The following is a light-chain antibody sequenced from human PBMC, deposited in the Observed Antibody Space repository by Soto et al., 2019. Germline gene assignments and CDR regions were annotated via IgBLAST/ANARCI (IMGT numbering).Light chain of an antibody. Sequence: IQLTPSPSSLSASVGDRVTITCRASQGISSYLAWYQQKPGTAPKLQLDAASTLQSGVPSRFRGSVSGTDFTLAFSRPEPNDVAVYYCQHYGSSSSTFGQATPLGIK. CDR1: QGISSY. V-gene: IGKV1-9*01. J-gene: IGKJ5*01. CDR2: AAS. CDR3: QHYGSSSST.